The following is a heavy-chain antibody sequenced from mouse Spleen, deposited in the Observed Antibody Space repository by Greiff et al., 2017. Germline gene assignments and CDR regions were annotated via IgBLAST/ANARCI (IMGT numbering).Heavy chain of an antibody. J-gene: IGHJ2*01. CDR3: AREPGGNYSFDY. Sequence: VQLQQSGAELVRPGTSVKLSCKASGYTFTSYWMHWVKQRPGQGLEWIGVIDPSDSYTNYNPKFKGKATLTVDTSSSTAYMQLSSLTSEDSAVYYCAREPGGNYSFDYWGQGTTLTVSS. V-gene: IGHV1-59*01. CDR2: IDPSDSYT. D-gene: IGHD2-1*01. CDR1: GYTFTSYW.